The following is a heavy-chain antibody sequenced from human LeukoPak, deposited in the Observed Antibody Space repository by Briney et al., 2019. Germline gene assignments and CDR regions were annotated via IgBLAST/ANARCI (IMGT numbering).Heavy chain of an antibody. J-gene: IGHJ6*03. CDR1: GFTFDDYG. D-gene: IGHD6-13*01. CDR2: ISSSSSYI. V-gene: IGHV3-21*01. CDR3: ARGGSPYYMDV. Sequence: PGGSLRLSCAASGFTFDDYGMSWVRQAPGKGLEWVSSISSSSSYIYYADSVKGRFTISRDNAKNSLYLQMNSLRAEDTAVYYCARGGSPYYMDVWGKGTTVTVSS.